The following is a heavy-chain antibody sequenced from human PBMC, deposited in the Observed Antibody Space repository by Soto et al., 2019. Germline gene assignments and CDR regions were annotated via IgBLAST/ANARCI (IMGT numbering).Heavy chain of an antibody. J-gene: IGHJ4*02. V-gene: IGHV5-51*01. CDR3: ARRSRYSSGFDTIDY. Sequence: PGESLKISCQGSGYSFTSYWIGWVRQMPGKGLEWMGIIYPGDSDTRYSPSFQGQVTISADKSISTAYLQWSSLKASDTAMYYCARRSRYSSGFDTIDYWGQGTLVTVSS. CDR2: IYPGDSDT. D-gene: IGHD6-19*01. CDR1: GYSFTSYW.